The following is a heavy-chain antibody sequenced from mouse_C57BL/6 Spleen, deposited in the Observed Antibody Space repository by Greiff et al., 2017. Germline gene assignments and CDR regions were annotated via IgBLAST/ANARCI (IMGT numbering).Heavy chain of an antibody. CDR1: GYTFTSYW. D-gene: IGHD1-1*01. J-gene: IGHJ3*01. CDR2: IDPNSGGT. Sequence: QVQLQQPGAELVKPGASVKLSCKASGYTFTSYWMHWVKQRPGRGLEWIGRIDPNSGGTKYNEKFKSKATLTVDKASSTAYMQLSSLTSEDSAVYEFARDYYGSSPAWFAYWGQGTLVTVSA. V-gene: IGHV1-72*01. CDR3: ARDYYGSSPAWFAY.